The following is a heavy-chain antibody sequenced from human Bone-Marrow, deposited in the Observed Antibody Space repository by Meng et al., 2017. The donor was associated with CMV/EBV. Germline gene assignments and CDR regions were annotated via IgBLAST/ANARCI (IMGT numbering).Heavy chain of an antibody. J-gene: IGHJ4*02. CDR1: GGSFRGYY. CDR3: ATLRTLFPHVNS. Sequence: LSLTCAVYGGSFRGYYWSWIRQPPGKGLEWIGEINHSGSTNYNPSLRRRVTMSLDTSKNQYSLRLTSVTAADTAVYYCATLRTLFPHVNSWGQGTLVTVS. CDR2: INHSGST. V-gene: IGHV4-34*01. D-gene: IGHD1-14*01.